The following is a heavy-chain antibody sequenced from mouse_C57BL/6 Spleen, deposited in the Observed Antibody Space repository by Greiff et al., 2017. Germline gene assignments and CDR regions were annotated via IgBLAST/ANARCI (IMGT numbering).Heavy chain of an antibody. CDR3: AQGGLPAWFAY. CDR1: GFSLTSYG. Sequence: VQRVESGPGLVQPSQSLSITCTVSGFSLTSYGVHWVRQPPGKGLEWLGVIWSGGSTDYNAAFISRLSISKDNSNSQVFFKMNSLRADDTAIYYCAQGGLPAWFAYWGQGTLVTVSA. J-gene: IGHJ3*01. D-gene: IGHD2-4*01. V-gene: IGHV2-4*01. CDR2: IWSGGST.